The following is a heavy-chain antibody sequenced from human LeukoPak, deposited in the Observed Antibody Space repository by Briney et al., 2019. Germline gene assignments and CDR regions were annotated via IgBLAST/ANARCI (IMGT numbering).Heavy chain of an antibody. J-gene: IGHJ3*01. CDR1: GFTLSSYG. CDR3: VKGPGRTTSSLM. Sequence: PGGSLRLSCAASGFTLSSYGMHWVRQAPGKGLEWVAVIWYDGSNKYYADSVKGRFTISRDTSKDTLYLQMNSLRAGDTAVYYCVKGPGRTTSSLMWGQGTMVSVSS. D-gene: IGHD2-2*01. V-gene: IGHV3-33*06. CDR2: IWYDGSNK.